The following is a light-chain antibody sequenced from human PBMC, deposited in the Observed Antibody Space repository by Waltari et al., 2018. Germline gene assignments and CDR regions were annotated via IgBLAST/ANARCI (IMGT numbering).Light chain of an antibody. CDR3: QQYYSTPHT. J-gene: IGKJ2*01. CDR1: QSVLDTSNNKNY. Sequence: DIVMTQSPESLAVSLGERATINCQSLQSVLDTSNNKNYLAWYQHKPGPPPRLLFYCASIREFGVPDRFRGSGSGADFTLTISSLQAEDVAVYYCQQYYSTPHTFGRGTKLEIK. V-gene: IGKV4-1*01. CDR2: CAS.